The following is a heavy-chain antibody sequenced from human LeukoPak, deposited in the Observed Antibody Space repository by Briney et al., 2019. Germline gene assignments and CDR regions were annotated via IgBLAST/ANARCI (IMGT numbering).Heavy chain of an antibody. Sequence: GGSLRLSCAASGFTFSSFGMHWVRQAPGKGLEWVTFIQHDGSNKYYADSVKGRFTISRDNSKKMPYLQMNSLRAEDTAVYYCAKLKSYYGLGTYYGFDYWGQGTLVTVSS. D-gene: IGHD3-10*01. V-gene: IGHV3-30*02. J-gene: IGHJ4*02. CDR2: IQHDGSNK. CDR1: GFTFSSFG. CDR3: AKLKSYYGLGTYYGFDY.